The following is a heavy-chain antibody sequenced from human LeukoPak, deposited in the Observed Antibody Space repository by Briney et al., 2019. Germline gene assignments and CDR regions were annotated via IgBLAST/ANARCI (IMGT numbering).Heavy chain of an antibody. J-gene: IGHJ4*02. Sequence: GASVKVSCKASGYTFTSYGISWVRQAPGQGLEWMGWISAYNGNTNYAQKLQGRVTMTTDTFTSTAYMELRSLRSDDTAVYYCAAGRESHYYDSSGYSGYWGQGTLVTVSS. CDR1: GYTFTSYG. D-gene: IGHD3-22*01. CDR2: ISAYNGNT. CDR3: AAGRESHYYDSSGYSGY. V-gene: IGHV1-18*01.